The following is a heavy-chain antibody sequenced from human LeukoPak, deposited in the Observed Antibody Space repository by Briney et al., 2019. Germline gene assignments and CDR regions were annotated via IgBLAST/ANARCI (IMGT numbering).Heavy chain of an antibody. V-gene: IGHV4-39*07. CDR2: IYYRGST. CDR1: GGSMSSSSYY. CDR3: ARCYYYYYMDV. J-gene: IGHJ6*03. Sequence: SETLSLTCTVSGGSMSSSSYYWGWIRQPPGKGLEWIGSIYYRGSTYYNASLKSRVTISVDTSKNQFSLKLSSVTAADTAVYYCARCYYYYYMDVWGKGTTVTVSS.